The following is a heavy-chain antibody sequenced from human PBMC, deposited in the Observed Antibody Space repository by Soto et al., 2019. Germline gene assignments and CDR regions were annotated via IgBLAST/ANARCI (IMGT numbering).Heavy chain of an antibody. CDR1: GYSFTTYG. J-gene: IGHJ4*02. Sequence: QIQLVQSGTEVKRSGASVKVSCKTSGYSFTTYGLSWVRQAPGRGLEWVGWISRYNGNTNYAQKFQGTVILTTDTPTTTGYMEIKSLSSDDTAVYYCVRDTYYYHSSGPAPFEYWGQGTQVTVSS. CDR2: ISRYNGNT. V-gene: IGHV1-18*01. D-gene: IGHD3-22*01. CDR3: VRDTYYYHSSGPAPFEY.